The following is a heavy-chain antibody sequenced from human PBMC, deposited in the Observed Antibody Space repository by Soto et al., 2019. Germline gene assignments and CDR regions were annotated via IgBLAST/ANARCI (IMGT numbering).Heavy chain of an antibody. CDR1: GYTFRTSG. V-gene: IGHV1-18*01. J-gene: IGHJ6*02. Sequence: QVQLVQSGAEVRKPGASVKVSCKASGYTFRTSGMSWLRQAPGQGLEWMGWISTYNGDTNDAPKFQDRVTMTSDTSTSTVYMELRSLRSDDTAVYYCARAGAAPYYYYGMDAWGQGTRVTVSS. D-gene: IGHD2-15*01. CDR3: ARAGAAPYYYYGMDA. CDR2: ISTYNGDT.